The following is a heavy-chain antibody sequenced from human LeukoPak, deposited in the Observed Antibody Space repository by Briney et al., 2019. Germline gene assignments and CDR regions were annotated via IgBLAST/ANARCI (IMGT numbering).Heavy chain of an antibody. J-gene: IGHJ5*02. CDR2: IYYSGST. D-gene: IGHD2-2*01. CDR3: ARGYCSSTSCTGFDP. V-gene: IGHV4-31*03. Sequence: SETLSLTCTVSGGSISSGGYYWSWIRQHPGKGLEWIEYIYYSGSTYYNPSLKSRVTISVDTSKNQFSLKLSSVTAADTAVYYCARGYCSSTSCTGFDPWGQGTLVTVSS. CDR1: GGSISSGGYY.